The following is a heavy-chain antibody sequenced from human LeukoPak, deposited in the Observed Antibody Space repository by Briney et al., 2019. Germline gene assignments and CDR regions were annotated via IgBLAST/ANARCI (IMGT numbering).Heavy chain of an antibody. V-gene: IGHV3-23*01. D-gene: IGHD3-10*01. Sequence: GGSLRLSCAASGFTFSSYATTWVRQAPGQGLEWVSVISYSGGNTYYADSVKGRFTISRDNSKNTLYLQMNSLRAEDTAVYYCAKDQGSAKVYYFDYWGQGTLVTVSS. J-gene: IGHJ4*02. CDR1: GFTFSSYA. CDR2: ISYSGGNT. CDR3: AKDQGSAKVYYFDY.